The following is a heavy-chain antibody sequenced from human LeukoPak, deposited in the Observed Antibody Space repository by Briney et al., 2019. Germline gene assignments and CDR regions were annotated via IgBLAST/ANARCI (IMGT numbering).Heavy chain of an antibody. CDR2: ISGSGGST. Sequence: PGGSLRLSCAASGFTFSSYAMSWVRQAPGKGLEWVSAISGSGGSTYYADSVKGRFTISRDNSKNTLYLQMNSVRAEDTAVYYCAGGYSGYDYYYGMDVWGQGTTVTVSS. CDR1: GFTFSSYA. CDR3: AGGYSGYDYYYGMDV. D-gene: IGHD5-12*01. J-gene: IGHJ6*02. V-gene: IGHV3-23*01.